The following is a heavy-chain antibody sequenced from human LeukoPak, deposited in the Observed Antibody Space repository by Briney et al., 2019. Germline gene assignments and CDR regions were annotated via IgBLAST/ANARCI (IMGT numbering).Heavy chain of an antibody. D-gene: IGHD3-3*02. CDR3: ARRFAAQLAFVDV. Sequence: GGSLRLSCAASGFTFSNYAMHWVRQAPGKGLEYVSAISYNGGSAYYANSVKGRFTISRDNSKNTLYLQMGSLIAEDMAVYYCARRFAAQLAFVDVWGKGPRSPSPQ. CDR1: GFTFSNYA. J-gene: IGHJ6*01. V-gene: IGHV3-64*01. CDR2: ISYNGGSA.